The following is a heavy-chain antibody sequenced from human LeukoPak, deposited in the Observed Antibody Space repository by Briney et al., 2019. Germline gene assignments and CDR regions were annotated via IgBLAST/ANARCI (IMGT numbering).Heavy chain of an antibody. V-gene: IGHV3-11*04. Sequence: GGSLRLSCATSGFTFSDYYMSWIRQAPGKGLEGVSYISSSGTTTHYADSVKGRFTISRDNAKNSLYLQMNSLRAEDTAVYYCAKRSGSYRPLFDYWGQGTLVTVSS. CDR1: GFTFSDYY. CDR2: ISSSGTTT. J-gene: IGHJ4*02. CDR3: AKRSGSYRPLFDY. D-gene: IGHD5-18*01.